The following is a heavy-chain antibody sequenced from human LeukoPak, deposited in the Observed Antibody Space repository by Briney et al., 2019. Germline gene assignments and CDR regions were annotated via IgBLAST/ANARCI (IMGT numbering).Heavy chain of an antibody. J-gene: IGHJ3*02. D-gene: IGHD3-9*01. CDR3: ARDLKSKVSRYFDWLLYPYAFDI. Sequence: SVKVSCKASGGTFSSYAISWVRQAPGQGLEWMGGIIPIFGTANYAQKFQGRVTITTDESTSTAYMELSSLRSEDTAVYYCARDLKSKVSRYFDWLLYPYAFDIWGQGTMVTVSS. CDR1: GGTFSSYA. V-gene: IGHV1-69*05. CDR2: IIPIFGTA.